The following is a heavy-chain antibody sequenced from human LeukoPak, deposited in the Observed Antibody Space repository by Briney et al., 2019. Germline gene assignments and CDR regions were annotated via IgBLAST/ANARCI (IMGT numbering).Heavy chain of an antibody. V-gene: IGHV3-23*01. J-gene: IGHJ4*02. CDR1: GFTFSSYA. D-gene: IGHD3-22*01. Sequence: GGSLRLSCAASGFTFSSYATNWVRQAPGKGLEWVSGISGSGGSTYYADPVKGRFTISGDNSKNTLYLQMNSLRAEETTVYYCAKGGGAYYSDSSTYSAPFEHWGQGTLVTVSS. CDR3: AKGGGAYYSDSSTYSAPFEH. CDR2: ISGSGGST.